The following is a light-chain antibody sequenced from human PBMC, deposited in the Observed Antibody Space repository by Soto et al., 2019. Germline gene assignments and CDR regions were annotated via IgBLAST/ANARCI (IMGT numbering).Light chain of an antibody. Sequence: DIQMTQSPSTLSASVGDRVTITCRTSQSISSWLAWYQQKPGKATKLLIYDASSLKSGVPSRFSGSGSGTEFTLTISSLQPDDFATYYCQQYNSYSRTFGQGTKVEIK. CDR1: QSISSW. J-gene: IGKJ1*01. V-gene: IGKV1-5*01. CDR3: QQYNSYSRT. CDR2: DAS.